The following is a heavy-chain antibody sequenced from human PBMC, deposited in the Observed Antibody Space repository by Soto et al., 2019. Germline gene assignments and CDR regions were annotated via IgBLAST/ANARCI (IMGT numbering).Heavy chain of an antibody. J-gene: IGHJ5*02. V-gene: IGHV3-23*01. CDR3: AKDRVGEGWFDP. D-gene: IGHD3-10*01. CDR1: GFTFISYA. Sequence: EVQLLESGGGLVQPGGSLRLSCAASGFTFISYAMSWVRQAPGKGLEWVSAISGSGGSTYYADSVKGRFTTSRDNSKNTLYLPMNSLRAEDTAVYYCAKDRVGEGWFDPWGQGTLVTVSS. CDR2: ISGSGGST.